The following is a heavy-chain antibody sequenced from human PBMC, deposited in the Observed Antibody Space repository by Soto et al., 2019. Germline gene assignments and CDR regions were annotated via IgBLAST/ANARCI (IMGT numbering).Heavy chain of an antibody. Sequence: EVQLLESGGGLVQPGGSLRLSCAASGFTFSSYAMSWVRQAPGKGLEWVSAISGSGGSTYYADSVKGRFTISRDNTKNTLYLQMNSLRAEDTAVYYCAKDPPPLGGYYYYYGMDVWGQGTTVTVSS. D-gene: IGHD6-25*01. CDR2: ISGSGGST. V-gene: IGHV3-23*01. J-gene: IGHJ6*02. CDR3: AKDPPPLGGYYYYYGMDV. CDR1: GFTFSSYA.